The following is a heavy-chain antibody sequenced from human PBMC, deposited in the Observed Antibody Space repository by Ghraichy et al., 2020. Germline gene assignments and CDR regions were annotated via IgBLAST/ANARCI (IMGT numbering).Heavy chain of an antibody. J-gene: IGHJ4*02. CDR3: AKGDYYDSSGYYLDLIPDY. D-gene: IGHD3-22*01. Sequence: GGSLRLSCAASGFTFSSYAMSWVRQAPGKGLEWVSAISGSGGSTYYADSVKGRFTISRDNSKNTLYLQMNSLRAEDTAVYYCAKGDYYDSSGYYLDLIPDYWGQGTLVTVSS. V-gene: IGHV3-23*01. CDR2: ISGSGGST. CDR1: GFTFSSYA.